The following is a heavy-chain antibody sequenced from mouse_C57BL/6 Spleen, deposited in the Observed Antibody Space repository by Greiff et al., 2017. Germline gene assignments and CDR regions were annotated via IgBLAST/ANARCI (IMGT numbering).Heavy chain of an antibody. J-gene: IGHJ2*01. Sequence: LVEPGASVTLSCKASGYTFTSYDINWVKQRPGQGLEWIGWIYPRDGSTKHNEKFKGKATLTVDTSSSTAYMELHSLTSEDSAVYFCAREEHPLPFNYWGQGTTLTVSS. CDR3: AREEHPLPFNY. V-gene: IGHV1-85*01. CDR1: GYTFTSYD. D-gene: IGHD5-5*01. CDR2: IYPRDGST.